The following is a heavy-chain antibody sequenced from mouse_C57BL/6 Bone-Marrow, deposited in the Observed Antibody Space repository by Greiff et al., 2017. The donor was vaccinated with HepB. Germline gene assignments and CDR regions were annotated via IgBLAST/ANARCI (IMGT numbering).Heavy chain of an antibody. CDR1: GFNIKDDY. Sequence: VQLQQSGAELVRPGASVKLSCTASGFNIKDDYMHWVKQRPEQGLEWIGWIDPENGDTEYASKFKGKATITTDTSSNTAYLQLSSLTSEDTAVSYCTVRTTVVATETIDYWGQGTTLTVSS. D-gene: IGHD1-1*01. CDR3: TVRTTVVATETIDY. CDR2: IDPENGDT. V-gene: IGHV14-4*01. J-gene: IGHJ2*01.